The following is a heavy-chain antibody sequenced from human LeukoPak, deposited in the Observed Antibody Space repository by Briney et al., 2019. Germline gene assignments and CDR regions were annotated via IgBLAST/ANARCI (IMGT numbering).Heavy chain of an antibody. D-gene: IGHD5-24*01. CDR3: ARGIEMATIRYYFDY. Sequence: ASVKVSCKASGGTFSSYAISWVRQAPGQGLEWMGGIIPIFGTADYAQKFQGRFTITADKSTSTAYMELSSLRSEDTAVYYCARGIEMATIRYYFDYWGQGTLVTVSS. V-gene: IGHV1-69*06. CDR1: GGTFSSYA. CDR2: IIPIFGTA. J-gene: IGHJ4*02.